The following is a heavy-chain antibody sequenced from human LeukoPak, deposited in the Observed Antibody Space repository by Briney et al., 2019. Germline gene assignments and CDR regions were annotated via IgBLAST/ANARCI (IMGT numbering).Heavy chain of an antibody. V-gene: IGHV4-34*01. Sequence: SETLSLTCAVYGGSFSGYYWSWIRQPPGKGLEWIGEINHSGSTNYNPSLKSRVTISVDTSKNQFSLKLSSVTAADTAVYYCARDLVDTAMVEGVTTLFDYWGQGTLATVSS. CDR3: ARDLVDTAMVEGVTTLFDY. J-gene: IGHJ4*02. CDR1: GGSFSGYY. D-gene: IGHD5-18*01. CDR2: INHSGST.